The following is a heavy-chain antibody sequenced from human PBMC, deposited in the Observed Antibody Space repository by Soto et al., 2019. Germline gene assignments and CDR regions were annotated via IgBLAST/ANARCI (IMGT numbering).Heavy chain of an antibody. D-gene: IGHD2-15*01. Sequence: PSETLSLTCAVYGGSFSGYYWSWIRQPPGKGLEWIGEINHSGNTNYNPSLKSRVTISVDTSKNQFSLKLSSVTAADTAVYYCARKCSGGSCYYYFDYWGQGTLVTVSS. CDR1: GGSFSGYY. CDR3: ARKCSGGSCYYYFDY. J-gene: IGHJ4*02. CDR2: INHSGNT. V-gene: IGHV4-34*01.